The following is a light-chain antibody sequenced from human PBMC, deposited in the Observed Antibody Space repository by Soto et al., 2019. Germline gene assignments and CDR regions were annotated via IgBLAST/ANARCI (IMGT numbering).Light chain of an antibody. CDR3: QQRRNGPMGFT. CDR1: QSVSSY. Sequence: EIVLTQSPATLSLSPGERATLSCRASQSVSSYLAWYQQKPGQAPRLLIYDASNRATGIPARFSGSGSGTDFTLTISSLEPEDFAVYYCQQRRNGPMGFTFGPGTRGISN. J-gene: IGKJ3*01. V-gene: IGKV3-11*01. CDR2: DAS.